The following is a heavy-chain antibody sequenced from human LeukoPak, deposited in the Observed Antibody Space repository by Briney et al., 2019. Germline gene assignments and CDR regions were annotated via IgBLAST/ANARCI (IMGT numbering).Heavy chain of an antibody. CDR2: IHHSGST. CDR1: GGSFSGYY. CDR3: ARGAVAGKTPLDY. V-gene: IGHV4-34*01. D-gene: IGHD6-19*01. Sequence: SETLSLTCAVYGGSFSGYYWSWIRQPPGKGLEWIGEIHHSGSTNYNPSLKSRVTISVDTSKNQFSLKLSSVTAADTAVYYCARGAVAGKTPLDYWGQGTLVTVSS. J-gene: IGHJ4*02.